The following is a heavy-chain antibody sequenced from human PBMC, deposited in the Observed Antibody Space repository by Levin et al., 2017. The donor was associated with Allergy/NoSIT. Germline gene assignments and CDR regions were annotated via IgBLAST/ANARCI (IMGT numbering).Heavy chain of an antibody. CDR3: TRDISSRYFDL. Sequence: PGGSLRLSCAASGFIFSNYGMHWVRQAPGKGLEWVAMIWHDASSKYYIDSVKGRFTISRDNSKNTLYLQMDSLRAEDTAVYYCTRDISSRYFDLWGRGTLVTVSS. D-gene: IGHD3-3*02. J-gene: IGHJ2*01. CDR2: IWHDASSK. CDR1: GFIFSNYG. V-gene: IGHV3-33*01.